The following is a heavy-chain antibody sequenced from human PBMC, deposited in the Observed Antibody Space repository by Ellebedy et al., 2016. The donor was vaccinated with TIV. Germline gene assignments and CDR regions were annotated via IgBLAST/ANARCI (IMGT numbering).Heavy chain of an antibody. Sequence: PGGSLRLSCKTSGYIFTDHWISWVRQVPGNGLEWLGRFDPDDSYRNYLPSFQDHVTFSADKSTSTAYLQWNSLRASDTAIYYCARHIGNEFGSGSYFNFWGQGTLVTVSS. J-gene: IGHJ4*02. D-gene: IGHD3-10*01. CDR1: GYIFTDHW. V-gene: IGHV5-10-1*01. CDR3: ARHIGNEFGSGSYFNF. CDR2: FDPDDSYR.